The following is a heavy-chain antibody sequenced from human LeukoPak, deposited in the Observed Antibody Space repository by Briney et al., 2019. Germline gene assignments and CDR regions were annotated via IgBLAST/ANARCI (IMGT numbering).Heavy chain of an antibody. J-gene: IGHJ3*02. V-gene: IGHV3-21*01. CDR1: GFTFSSYS. CDR2: ISSSSSYI. Sequence: PGGSLRLSCAASGFTFSSYSMNWVRQAPGKGLEWVSSISSSSSYIYYADSVKGRFTISRDNAKNSLYLQMNSLRAEDTAVYYCARDRNDYVWGSYRSVDAFDIWGQGTMVTVSS. D-gene: IGHD3-16*02. CDR3: ARDRNDYVWGSYRSVDAFDI.